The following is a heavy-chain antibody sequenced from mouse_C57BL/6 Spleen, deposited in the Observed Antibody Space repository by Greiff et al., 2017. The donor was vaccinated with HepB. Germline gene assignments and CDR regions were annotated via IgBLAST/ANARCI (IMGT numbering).Heavy chain of an antibody. CDR1: GYSFTSYY. CDR2: IYPRSGNT. D-gene: IGHD2-5*01. V-gene: IGHV1-66*01. Sequence: QVQLKQSGPELVKPGASVKISCKASGYSFTSYYIHWVKQRPGQGLEWIGWIYPRSGNTKYNEKFKGKATLTADTSSSTAYMQLSSLTSEDSAVYYCARDYSNYFDYWGQGTTLTVSS. J-gene: IGHJ2*01. CDR3: ARDYSNYFDY.